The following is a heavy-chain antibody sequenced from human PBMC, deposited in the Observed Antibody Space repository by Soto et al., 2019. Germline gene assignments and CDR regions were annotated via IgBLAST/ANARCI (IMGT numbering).Heavy chain of an antibody. D-gene: IGHD1-1*01. CDR2: ISAHNGNT. Sequence: QVHLVQSGAEVKKPGASVKVSCKASGYTFTSYGITWVRQAPGQGLEWMGWISAHNGNTDYAQKLQGRGIVTSDTSTSTAYMELRSLRSDDTAVYYCARGRYGDYWGQGALVTVS. V-gene: IGHV1-18*01. CDR3: ARGRYGDY. J-gene: IGHJ4*02. CDR1: GYTFTSYG.